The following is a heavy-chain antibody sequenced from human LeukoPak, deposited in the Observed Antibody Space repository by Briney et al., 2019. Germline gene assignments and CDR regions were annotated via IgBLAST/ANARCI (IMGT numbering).Heavy chain of an antibody. CDR3: AMGLAMVRGVIITLPLDI. CDR1: GFTFSSYW. Sequence: GGSRRLSCAASGFTFSSYWMSWVRQAPGKGLEWVANIKQDGSEKYYVDSVKGRFTISRDTATTALSLQMNSLGAEGTAVYYCAMGLAMVRGVIITLPLDIWGQRTMVTASS. J-gene: IGHJ3*02. CDR2: IKQDGSEK. V-gene: IGHV3-7*01. D-gene: IGHD3-10*01.